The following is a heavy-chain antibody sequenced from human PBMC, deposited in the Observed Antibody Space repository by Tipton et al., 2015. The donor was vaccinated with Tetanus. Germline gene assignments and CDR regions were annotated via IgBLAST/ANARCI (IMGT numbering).Heavy chain of an antibody. D-gene: IGHD2-2*02. Sequence: TLSLTCAVYGGSFSGYYWSWIRQPPGKGLEWIGEINHSGSTNYNPSLKSRVTISVDTSKNQFSLKLSPVTAADTAVYYCARSRYPDYWGQGTLVTVSS. CDR2: INHSGST. CDR3: ARSRYPDY. V-gene: IGHV4-34*01. J-gene: IGHJ4*02. CDR1: GGSFSGYY.